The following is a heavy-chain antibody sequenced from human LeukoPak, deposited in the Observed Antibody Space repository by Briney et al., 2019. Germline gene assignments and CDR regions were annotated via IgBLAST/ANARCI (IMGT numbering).Heavy chain of an antibody. CDR2: INHSGST. Sequence: SETLSLTCAVYGGSFSGYYWSWIRQPAGKGLEWIGEINHSGSTNYNPSLKSRVTISVDTSKNQFSLKLSSVTAADTAVYYCARGRFLYYWGQGTLVTVSS. V-gene: IGHV4-34*01. CDR1: GGSFSGYY. CDR3: ARGRFLYY. J-gene: IGHJ4*02. D-gene: IGHD3-3*01.